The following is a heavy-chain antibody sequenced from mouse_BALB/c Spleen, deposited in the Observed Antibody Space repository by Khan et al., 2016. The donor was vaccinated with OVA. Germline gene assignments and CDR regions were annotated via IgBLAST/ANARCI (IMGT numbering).Heavy chain of an antibody. Sequence: EVQLQESGPELVEPGASVKMSCKASGYTFTNYVIHWVKQKPGQGLEWIGYINPDNAGTRYNEKFKGKATLTSDISSTSAYMELPSLTSEDSAVYYCAREASSWDFSFPYWGQGTLVTVSA. J-gene: IGHJ3*01. CDR3: AREASSWDFSFPY. D-gene: IGHD4-1*01. V-gene: IGHV1S136*01. CDR1: GYTFTNYV. CDR2: INPDNAGT.